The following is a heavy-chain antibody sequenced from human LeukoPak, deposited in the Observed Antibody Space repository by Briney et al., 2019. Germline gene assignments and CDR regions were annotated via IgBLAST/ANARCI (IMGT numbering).Heavy chain of an antibody. D-gene: IGHD5-12*01. CDR1: GFTFSSYS. CDR2: ISSSSSYI. J-gene: IGHJ4*02. CDR3: ARTEWLRSGYYFDY. Sequence: GSLRLSCAASGFTFSSYSMNWVRQAPGKGLEWVSSISSSSSYIYYADSVKGRFTISRHNAKNSLFLQMDSLRAEDTAVYYCARTEWLRSGYYFDYWGQGTLVTVSS. V-gene: IGHV3-21*01.